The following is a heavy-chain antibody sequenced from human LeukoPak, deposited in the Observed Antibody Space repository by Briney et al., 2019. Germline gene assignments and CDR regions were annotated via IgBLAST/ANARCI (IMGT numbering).Heavy chain of an antibody. CDR3: ARGFYCSSTSCPLGVDY. V-gene: IGHV3-11*01. Sequence: GGSLRLSCAASGFTFSDYYMSWIRQAPGKGLEWVSYISSSGSTIYYADSVKGRFTISRDNAKNSLYLQMNSLRAEDTAVYYCARGFYCSSTSCPLGVDYWGKGTLVTVSS. D-gene: IGHD2-2*01. CDR2: ISSSGSTI. J-gene: IGHJ4*02. CDR1: GFTFSDYY.